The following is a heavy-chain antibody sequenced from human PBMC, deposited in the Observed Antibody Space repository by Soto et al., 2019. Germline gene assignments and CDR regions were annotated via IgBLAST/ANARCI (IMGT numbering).Heavy chain of an antibody. Sequence: QVQLVESGGGVVQPGRSLRLSCAASGFTFSSYGMHWVRQAPGKGLEWVAVISYDGSNKYYADSVKGRFTISRDNSKNTLYLQMNSLRAEDTAVYYCAKEGEMADQWIFDYWGQGTLVTVSS. D-gene: IGHD5-12*01. CDR1: GFTFSSYG. CDR2: ISYDGSNK. J-gene: IGHJ4*02. V-gene: IGHV3-30*18. CDR3: AKEGEMADQWIFDY.